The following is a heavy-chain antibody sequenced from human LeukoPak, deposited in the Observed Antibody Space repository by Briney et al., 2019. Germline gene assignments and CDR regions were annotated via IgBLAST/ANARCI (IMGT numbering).Heavy chain of an antibody. CDR1: GGSISSYY. D-gene: IGHD3-10*01. V-gene: IGHV4-59*01. CDR3: ARTVADAYYYGSGSYFDY. J-gene: IGHJ4*02. CDR2: IYYSGST. Sequence: SETLSLTCTVSGGSISSYYWSWIRQPPGKGLGWIGYIYYSGSTNYNPSLKSRVTISVDTSKNQFSLKLSSVTAADTAVYYCARTVADAYYYGSGSYFDYWGQGTLVTVSS.